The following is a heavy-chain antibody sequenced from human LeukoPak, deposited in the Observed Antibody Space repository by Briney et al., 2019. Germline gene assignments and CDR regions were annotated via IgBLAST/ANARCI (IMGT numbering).Heavy chain of an antibody. CDR3: VRFYYGSGTSFDP. D-gene: IGHD3-10*01. CDR2: IKTDGSEK. CDR1: GFTFSSYW. V-gene: IGHV3-7*01. J-gene: IGHJ5*02. Sequence: PGGSLRLSCAASGFTFSSYWMSWVRQAPGGGLEWVANIKTDGSEKYYVDSVKGRFTISRDNTKNSLYLQMNSLRAEDTAVFYCVRFYYGSGTSFDPWGQGTLVTVSS.